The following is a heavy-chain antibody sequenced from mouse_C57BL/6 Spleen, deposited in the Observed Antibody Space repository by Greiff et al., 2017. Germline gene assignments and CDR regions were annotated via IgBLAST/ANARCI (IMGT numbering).Heavy chain of an antibody. V-gene: IGHV1-5*01. J-gene: IGHJ2*01. CDR3: TRRAYDYGDFDY. CDR1: GYTFTSYW. D-gene: IGHD2-4*01. CDR2: IYPGNSDT. Sequence: VQLQQSGTVLVRPGASVKMSCKTSGYTFTSYWMHWVKQRPGQGLEWIGAIYPGNSDTSYNQKFKGKAKLTAVTSASTAYMELSSLTNEDSAVYYCTRRAYDYGDFDYWGQGTTLTVSS.